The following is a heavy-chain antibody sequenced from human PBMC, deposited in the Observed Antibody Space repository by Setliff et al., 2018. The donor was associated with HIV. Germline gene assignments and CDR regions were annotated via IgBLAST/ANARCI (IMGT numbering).Heavy chain of an antibody. Sequence: GESLKISCKGFGYSFTNYWIGWVRQMPGKGLEWMGIIFPGDSDTRYSPSFQGQVTISADTSISTAYLQWRSLKASDTAMYYCARQPGRAAMGRENYYYYYMDVWGKGTTVTVSS. CDR3: ARQPGRAAMGRENYYYYYMDV. CDR1: GYSFTNYW. CDR2: IFPGDSDT. J-gene: IGHJ6*03. D-gene: IGHD2-2*01. V-gene: IGHV5-51*01.